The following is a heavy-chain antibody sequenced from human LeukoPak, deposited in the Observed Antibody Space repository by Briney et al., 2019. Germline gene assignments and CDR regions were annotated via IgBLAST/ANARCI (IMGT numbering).Heavy chain of an antibody. Sequence: PGGSLRLSCAASGFTVSSNYMSWVRQAPGKGLEWVSVIYSGGSTYYADSVKGRFTISRDNSKNPLYLQMNSLRAEDTAVYYCARESCSSTSCFSFDYWGQGTLVTVSS. D-gene: IGHD2-2*01. CDR2: IYSGGST. J-gene: IGHJ4*02. CDR1: GFTVSSNY. V-gene: IGHV3-66*02. CDR3: ARESCSSTSCFSFDY.